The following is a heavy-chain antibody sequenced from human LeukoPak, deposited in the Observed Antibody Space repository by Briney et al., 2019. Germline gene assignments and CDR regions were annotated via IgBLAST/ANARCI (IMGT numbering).Heavy chain of an antibody. J-gene: IGHJ4*02. V-gene: IGHV4-34*01. CDR3: ARGSPGYYDSSGYCFDY. Sequence: PSETLSLTCAVYGGSFSGYYWGWIRQPPGKGLEWIGEINHSGSTNYNPSLKSRVTISVDTSKNQFSLKLSSVTAADTAVYYCARGSPGYYDSSGYCFDYWGQGTLVTVSS. CDR1: GGSFSGYY. CDR2: INHSGST. D-gene: IGHD3-22*01.